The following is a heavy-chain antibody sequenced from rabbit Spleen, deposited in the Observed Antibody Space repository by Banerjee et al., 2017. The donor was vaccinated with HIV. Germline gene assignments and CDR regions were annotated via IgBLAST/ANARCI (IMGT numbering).Heavy chain of an antibody. V-gene: IGHV1S40*01. J-gene: IGHJ6*01. D-gene: IGHD8-1*01. CDR1: RFSFSSNDY. CDR3: ARDTGSSFSSYGMDL. CDR2: IGSSSSGFT. Sequence: QSLEESGGDLVKPGASLTLTCTASRFSFSSNDYMCWVRQAPGKGLEWISCIGSSSSGFTYSATWAKGRFTISKTSSTTVTLQMTSLTVADTATYFCARDTGSSFSSYGMDLWGQGTLVTVS.